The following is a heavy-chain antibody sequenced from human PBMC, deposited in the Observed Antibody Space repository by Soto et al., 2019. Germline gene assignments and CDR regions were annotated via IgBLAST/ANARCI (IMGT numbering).Heavy chain of an antibody. Sequence: GGSLRLSCAASGFTFSSYSMNWVRQAPGKGLEWVSSISSSSSYIYYADSVKGRFTISRDNAKNSLYLQMNSLRAEDTAVYYCASNTMVRGVMREEGSWFDPWGQGTLVTVSS. CDR1: GFTFSSYS. CDR2: ISSSSSYI. J-gene: IGHJ5*02. D-gene: IGHD3-10*01. CDR3: ASNTMVRGVMREEGSWFDP. V-gene: IGHV3-21*01.